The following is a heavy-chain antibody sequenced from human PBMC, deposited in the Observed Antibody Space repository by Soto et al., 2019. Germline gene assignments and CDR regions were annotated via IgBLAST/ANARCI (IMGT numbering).Heavy chain of an antibody. Sequence: QVQLQQWGAGLLKPSETLSLTCAVYGGSFSGYYWSWISQPPGKGLEWIGEINHSGSTNYNPSLKSRVTRSVDTSKNQFSLKLSSVTAADTAAYYWARERAGHSIPPGRQYSSGFRWFDPWGQGTLVTVSS. CDR2: INHSGST. D-gene: IGHD6-19*01. CDR3: ARERAGHSIPPGRQYSSGFRWFDP. J-gene: IGHJ5*02. CDR1: GGSFSGYY. V-gene: IGHV4-34*01.